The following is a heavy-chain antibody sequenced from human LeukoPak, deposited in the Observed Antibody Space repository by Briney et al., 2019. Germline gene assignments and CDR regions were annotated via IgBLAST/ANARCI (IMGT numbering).Heavy chain of an antibody. V-gene: IGHV4-59*03. CDR1: GGSISSYY. D-gene: IGHD1-7*01. CDR3: AKGGDWNYLSDYYYMDV. J-gene: IGHJ6*03. Sequence: SETLSLTCTVSGGSISSYYWSWIRQPPGKGLEWIGYIYYSGSTNYNPSLKSRVTISVDTSKNQFSLKLRSVTAADTAVYYCAKGGDWNYLSDYYYMDVWGKGTTVTVSS. CDR2: IYYSGST.